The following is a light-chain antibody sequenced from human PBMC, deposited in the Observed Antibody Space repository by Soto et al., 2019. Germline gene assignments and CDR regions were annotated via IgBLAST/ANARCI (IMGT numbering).Light chain of an antibody. V-gene: IGKV1-27*01. CDR2: AAS. Sequence: DIQMTQSPSSLSASVGDRVTITCRASQGISNFLAWYQQKPGKVPKLLISAASTLQSGVPSRFSGSGSGTDFTFTITSRQPEEVATYYCQKYSSVITFGQGTRLEIK. CDR3: QKYSSVIT. J-gene: IGKJ5*01. CDR1: QGISNF.